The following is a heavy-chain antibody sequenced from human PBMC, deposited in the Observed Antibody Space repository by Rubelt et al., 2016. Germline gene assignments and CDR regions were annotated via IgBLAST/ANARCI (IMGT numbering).Heavy chain of an antibody. J-gene: IGHJ6*03. CDR3: ARDAAGYYYMDV. Sequence: QVQLVQSGAEVKKPGASVKVSCKASGYTFTSYDINWVRQATGQGLEWMGWINPNSGDTNYAQKFQGRVTMTRDTSISTAYMELSSLRSEDTAVYYCARDAAGYYYMDVWGKGTTVTVSS. D-gene: IGHD6-25*01. CDR1: GYTFTSYD. V-gene: IGHV1-8*01. CDR2: INPNSGDT.